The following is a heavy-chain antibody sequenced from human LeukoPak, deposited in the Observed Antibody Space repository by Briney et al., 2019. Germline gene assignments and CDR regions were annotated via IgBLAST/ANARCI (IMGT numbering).Heavy chain of an antibody. J-gene: IGHJ4*02. CDR1: GGSFSGYY. CDR3: ARDRVYSSGWYGGYYFDY. D-gene: IGHD6-19*01. V-gene: IGHV4-34*01. CDR2: INHSGST. Sequence: SETLSLTRAVYGGSFSGYYWSWIRQPPGKGLEWIGEINHSGSTNYNPSLKSRVTMSVDTSKNQFSLKLSSVTAADTAVYYCARDRVYSSGWYGGYYFDYWGQGTLVTVSS.